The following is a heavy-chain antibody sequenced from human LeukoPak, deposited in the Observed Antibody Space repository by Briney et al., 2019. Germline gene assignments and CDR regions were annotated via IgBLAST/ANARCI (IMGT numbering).Heavy chain of an antibody. V-gene: IGHV4-31*03. CDR1: GGSISSGGYY. J-gene: IGHJ3*02. CDR2: IYYSGST. CDR3: ARDRRQEYQLPPLQDDAFDI. Sequence: PSETLSLTCTVSGGSISSGGYYWSWIRQHPGKGLEWIGYIYYSGSTYYNPSLKSRVTISVDTSKNQFSLKLSSVTAADTAVYYCARDRRQEYQLPPLQDDAFDIWGQGTMVTVSS. D-gene: IGHD2-2*01.